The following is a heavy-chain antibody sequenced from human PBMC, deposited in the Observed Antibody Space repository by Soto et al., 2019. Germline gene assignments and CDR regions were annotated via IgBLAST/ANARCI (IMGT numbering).Heavy chain of an antibody. Sequence: QVQLQESGPGLVKPSQTLSLTCTVSGGSISSGDYYWNWIRQPPGKGLEWLGYIYYSGSIYYNPSLKSRVTISVDTSKNQFSLRLSSVTAADTAVYFWARGSGGIAARPLGYWGQGTLVTVSS. CDR2: IYYSGSI. J-gene: IGHJ4*02. CDR1: GGSISSGDYY. CDR3: ARGSGGIAARPLGY. D-gene: IGHD6-6*01. V-gene: IGHV4-30-4*01.